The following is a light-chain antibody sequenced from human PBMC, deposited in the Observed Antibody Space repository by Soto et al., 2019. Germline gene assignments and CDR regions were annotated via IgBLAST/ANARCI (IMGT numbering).Light chain of an antibody. Sequence: EIVLTQSPATLSLSPGERATLSCRASQSVSRYLAWYQQKPAQAPRLLIYDASDTATGIPARFSGSGSGTSVTLTISSLEPEEFAVYYCQLRSNWPPAITFGQGTRLEIK. J-gene: IGKJ5*01. CDR1: QSVSRY. CDR2: DAS. V-gene: IGKV3-11*01. CDR3: QLRSNWPPAIT.